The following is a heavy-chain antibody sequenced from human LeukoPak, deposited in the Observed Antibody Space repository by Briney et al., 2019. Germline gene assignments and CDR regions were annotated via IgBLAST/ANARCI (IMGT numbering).Heavy chain of an antibody. V-gene: IGHV1-2*02. D-gene: IGHD3-22*01. J-gene: IGHJ4*02. CDR3: ARPKNYYDSSGYYPL. Sequence: ASVKVSCKASGYTFTGYYMHWVRQAPGQGLEWMGWINPNSGGTNYAQKFQGRVTMTRDTSISTAYMELSRLRSDDTAVYYCARPKNYYDSSGYYPLWGQGTLVTVSS. CDR2: INPNSGGT. CDR1: GYTFTGYY.